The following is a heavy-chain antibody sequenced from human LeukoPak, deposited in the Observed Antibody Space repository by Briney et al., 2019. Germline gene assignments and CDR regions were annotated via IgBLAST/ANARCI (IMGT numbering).Heavy chain of an antibody. V-gene: IGHV1-69*16. CDR1: GGTFSSYT. J-gene: IGHJ4*02. CDR2: IIPILGIA. CDR3: ARAPYGSSGWSLDY. D-gene: IGHD6-19*01. Sequence: GASVKVSCKASGGTFSSYTISWVRQAPGQGLEWMGRIIPILGIANYAQKFQGRVTITTDESTSTAYMELSSLRSEDTAVYYCARAPYGSSGWSLDYWGQGTLVTVSS.